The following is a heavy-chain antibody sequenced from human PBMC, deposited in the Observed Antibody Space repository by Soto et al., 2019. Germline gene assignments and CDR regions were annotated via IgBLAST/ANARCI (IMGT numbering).Heavy chain of an antibody. Sequence: ESGGGVVQPGRSLRLSCAASGFTFSSYGMHWVRQAPGKGLEWVAVISYDGSNKYYADSVKGRFTISRDNSKNTLYLQMNSLRAEDTAVYYCAKKGSIAARRLNYFDYWGQGTLVTVSS. CDR2: ISYDGSNK. CDR1: GFTFSSYG. J-gene: IGHJ4*02. V-gene: IGHV3-30*18. D-gene: IGHD6-6*01. CDR3: AKKGSIAARRLNYFDY.